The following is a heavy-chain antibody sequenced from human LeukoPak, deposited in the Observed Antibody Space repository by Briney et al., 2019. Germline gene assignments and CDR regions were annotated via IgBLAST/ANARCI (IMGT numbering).Heavy chain of an antibody. D-gene: IGHD1-1*01. CDR3: ARDQQLEPFHY. V-gene: IGHV3-30*02. Sequence: GGSLRLSCAASGFTFSTSGMRWVRQAPGKGLEWAAFIQYDGTDKFYADSVKGRFTISRDNSKNALYLQMNSLRAEDTAMYYCARDQQLEPFHYWGQGTLVTVSS. CDR1: GFTFSTSG. CDR2: IQYDGTDK. J-gene: IGHJ4*02.